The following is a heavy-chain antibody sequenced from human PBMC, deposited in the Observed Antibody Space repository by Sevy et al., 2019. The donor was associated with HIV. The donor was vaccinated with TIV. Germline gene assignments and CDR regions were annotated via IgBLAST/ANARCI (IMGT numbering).Heavy chain of an antibody. CDR3: AREGCTKPHDY. CDR2: FSFVCGQI. D-gene: IGHD2-8*01. J-gene: IGHJ4*02. V-gene: IGHV3-23*01. CDR1: GFTFSNYA. Sequence: GGSLRLSCGASGFTFSNYAMSWVRQAPGKGLEWVSTFSFVCGQITYADSVKGRFTISRDNSKNTLYLQMNSLRAEDTAVYYCAREGCTKPHDYWGQGTLVTVSS.